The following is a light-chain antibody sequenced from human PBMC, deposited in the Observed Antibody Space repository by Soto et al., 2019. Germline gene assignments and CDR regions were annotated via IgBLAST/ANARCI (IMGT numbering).Light chain of an antibody. J-gene: IGKJ1*01. CDR1: QSVTTR. CDR3: QQYGNSPRT. V-gene: IGKV3-20*01. Sequence: IVLTQSPGTLSLSRGERVTLSCRASQSVTTRLAWYQHKPGQAPRLLISGASNRATGIPDRFSGSGSGTDFTLTISRLEPEDFAVYYCQQYGNSPRTFGQGTKVDI. CDR2: GAS.